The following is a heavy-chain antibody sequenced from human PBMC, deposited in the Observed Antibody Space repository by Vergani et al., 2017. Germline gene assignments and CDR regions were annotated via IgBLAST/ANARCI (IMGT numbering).Heavy chain of an antibody. CDR2: ISSSSSYI. CDR3: ARDSSSGYSSLPDYYYYMDV. D-gene: IGHD6-13*01. V-gene: IGHV3-21*01. Sequence: EVQLVESGGGLVKPGGSLRLSCAASGFTFSSYSMNWVRQAPGKGLEWVSSISSSSSYIYYADSVKGRFTISRDNAKNSLYLQMNSLRAEDTAVYYCARDSSSGYSSLPDYYYYMDVWGKGTTVTVSS. J-gene: IGHJ6*03. CDR1: GFTFSSYS.